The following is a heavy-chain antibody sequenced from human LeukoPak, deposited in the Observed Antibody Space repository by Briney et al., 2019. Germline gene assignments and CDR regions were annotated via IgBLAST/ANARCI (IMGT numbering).Heavy chain of an antibody. Sequence: PGGSLRLSCAASGFTFSSYWMSWVRQAPGKGLEGVANIKQDGSEKYYVDSVKGRFTISRDNAKNSLYLQMNSLRAEDTAVYYCARDDWNYAFDYWGQGTLVTVSS. J-gene: IGHJ4*02. CDR2: IKQDGSEK. CDR3: ARDDWNYAFDY. CDR1: GFTFSSYW. V-gene: IGHV3-7*01. D-gene: IGHD1-7*01.